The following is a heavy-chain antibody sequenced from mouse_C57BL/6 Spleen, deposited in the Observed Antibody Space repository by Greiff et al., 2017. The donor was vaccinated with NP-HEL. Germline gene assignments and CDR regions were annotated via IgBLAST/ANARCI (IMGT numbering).Heavy chain of an antibody. D-gene: IGHD2-5*01. CDR2: IHPNSGST. J-gene: IGHJ4*01. CDR1: GYTFTSYW. CDR3: ARKDYSNYDYYAMDY. Sequence: QVQLKEPGAELVKPGASVKLSCKASGYTFTSYWMHWVKQRPGQGLEWIGMIHPNSGSTNYNEKFKSKATLTVDKSSSTAYMQLSSLTSEDSAVYYCARKDYSNYDYYAMDYWGQGTSVTVSS. V-gene: IGHV1-64*01.